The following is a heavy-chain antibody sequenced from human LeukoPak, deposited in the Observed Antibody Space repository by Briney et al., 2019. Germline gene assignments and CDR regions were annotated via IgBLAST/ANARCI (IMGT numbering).Heavy chain of an antibody. CDR1: GGSISSYY. CDR3: ARSITIFGVVAQTRFFDY. Sequence: PSETLSLTCTDSGGSISSYYWIWIRQPPGKGLEWIGYIYYSGSTNYNPSLKSRVTISVDTSKNQFSLKLSSVTAADTAVYYCARSITIFGVVAQTRFFDYWGQGTLVTVSS. CDR2: IYYSGST. D-gene: IGHD3-3*01. J-gene: IGHJ4*02. V-gene: IGHV4-59*01.